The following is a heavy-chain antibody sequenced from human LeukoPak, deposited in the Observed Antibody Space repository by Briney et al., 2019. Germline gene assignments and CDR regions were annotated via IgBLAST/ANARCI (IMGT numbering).Heavy chain of an antibody. Sequence: SGPTLVNPTQTLTLTCTFSGFSLSTSGVGVGWIRQPPGKALEWLALIYWNDDKRYSPSLKSRLTITKDTSKNQVVLTMTNMDPVDTATYYCAHRRVWNTAMVTHFDYWGQGTLVTVSS. J-gene: IGHJ4*02. V-gene: IGHV2-5*01. CDR2: IYWNDDK. D-gene: IGHD5-18*01. CDR1: GFSLSTSGVG. CDR3: AHRRVWNTAMVTHFDY.